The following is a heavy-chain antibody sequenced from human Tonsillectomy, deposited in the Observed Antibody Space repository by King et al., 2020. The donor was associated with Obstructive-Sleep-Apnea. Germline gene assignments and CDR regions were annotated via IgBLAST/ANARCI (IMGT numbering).Heavy chain of an antibody. J-gene: IGHJ6*02. V-gene: IGHV1-3*01. CDR3: ARETCSGGSCYRFYGLDV. D-gene: IGHD2-15*01. CDR2: IDGGSGNT. Sequence: QLVQSGAEVKQPGASVNVSCKASGYSVTSYVIHWVRQAPGQRLEWLGWIDGGSGNTTSSQRIQGRVTLATDTSANTAYLELTSLGSEDTAVYYCARETCSGGSCYRFYGLDVWGQGTTVTVSS. CDR1: GYSVTSYV.